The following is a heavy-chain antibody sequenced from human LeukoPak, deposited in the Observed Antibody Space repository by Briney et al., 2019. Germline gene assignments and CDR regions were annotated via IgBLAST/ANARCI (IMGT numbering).Heavy chain of an antibody. Sequence: ASVKVSCKASGYTFTSYGISWVRQAPGQGLEWMGWISAYNGNTNYAQKLQGRVTMTRDMSTSTVYMELSSLRSEDTAVYYCARDSGTVTLYYYYYYMDVWGKGTTVTVSS. CDR2: ISAYNGNT. CDR3: ARDSGTVTLYYYYYYMDV. D-gene: IGHD4-17*01. CDR1: GYTFTSYG. J-gene: IGHJ6*03. V-gene: IGHV1-18*01.